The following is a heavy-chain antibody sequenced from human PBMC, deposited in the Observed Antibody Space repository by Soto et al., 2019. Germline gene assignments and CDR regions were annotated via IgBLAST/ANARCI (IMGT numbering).Heavy chain of an antibody. Sequence: SETLSLTCTVSGGSVSSGSYYWSWIRQPPGKGLEWIGYIYYSGSTNYNPSLKSRVTISVDTSKNPFSLKLSSVTAADTAVYYCARDVGNYYGSGNYFDYWGQGTLVTV. D-gene: IGHD3-10*01. J-gene: IGHJ4*02. CDR1: GGSVSSGSYY. CDR2: IYYSGST. V-gene: IGHV4-61*01. CDR3: ARDVGNYYGSGNYFDY.